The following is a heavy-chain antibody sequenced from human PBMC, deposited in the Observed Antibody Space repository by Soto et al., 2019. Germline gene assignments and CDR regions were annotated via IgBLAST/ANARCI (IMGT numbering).Heavy chain of an antibody. J-gene: IGHJ6*02. D-gene: IGHD3-16*01. CDR3: AREGEMPYYYYGVDV. V-gene: IGHV1-18*01. Sequence: QVQLVQSGAEVRKPGASVKVSCKASGYTFTTYGISWVRQAPGQGLEWMGWISGYNGHTKYAQKFQGRVTMTTDTSTSTVYMDLRRLRSDDTAVYYCAREGEMPYYYYGVDVWGQGTTVTVSS. CDR2: ISGYNGHT. CDR1: GYTFTTYG.